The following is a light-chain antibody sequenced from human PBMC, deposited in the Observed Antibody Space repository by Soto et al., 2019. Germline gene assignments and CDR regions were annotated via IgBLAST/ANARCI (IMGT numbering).Light chain of an antibody. CDR1: QSVSSH. V-gene: IGKV3-15*01. CDR2: DAS. J-gene: IGKJ1*01. CDR3: QQYGSSQRT. Sequence: VLTQSPGALTVSPGEGATVSCRASQSVSSHLAWYQHKPGQAPRLLFYDASTRATGIPARFSGSGSGTEFTLTISSLQSEDFAVYYCQQYGSSQRTFGQGTKVDIK.